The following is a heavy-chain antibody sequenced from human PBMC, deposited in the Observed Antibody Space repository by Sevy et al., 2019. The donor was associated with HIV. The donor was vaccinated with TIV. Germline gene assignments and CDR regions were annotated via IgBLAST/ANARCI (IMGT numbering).Heavy chain of an antibody. CDR3: ARDLPPSATTVAHFDC. CDR2: ISNSGTSM. CDR1: GFTFSSYE. J-gene: IGHJ4*02. D-gene: IGHD4-17*01. V-gene: IGHV3-48*03. Sequence: GGSQRLSCVASGFTFSSYEMNWVRQAPGKGLEWVSYISNSGTSMYYSDSVKGRFTISRDNARNSLYLQMNSLRAEDTAVYYCARDLPPSATTVAHFDCWGQGTLVTVSS.